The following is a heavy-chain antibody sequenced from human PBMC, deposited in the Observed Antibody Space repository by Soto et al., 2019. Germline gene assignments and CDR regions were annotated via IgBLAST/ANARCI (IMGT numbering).Heavy chain of an antibody. CDR2: ISSSWDTI. CDR3: ARARSTGIGFALEY. Sequence: LRLSCAASGYIFSSYSMNWVRQAPGKGLEWVSYISSSWDTIYYADSVRGRFTISRDNAKNSMYLQMNSLRAEDTAVYYCARARSTGIGFALEYWGQGTLVTVSS. CDR1: GYIFSSYS. V-gene: IGHV3-48*01. D-gene: IGHD3-10*01. J-gene: IGHJ4*02.